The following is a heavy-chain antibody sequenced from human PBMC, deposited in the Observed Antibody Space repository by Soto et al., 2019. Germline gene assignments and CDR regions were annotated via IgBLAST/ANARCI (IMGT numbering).Heavy chain of an antibody. V-gene: IGHV4-4*07. CDR3: ARGGNYYDSSGRQTLFDY. CDR2: IYTSGST. D-gene: IGHD3-22*01. J-gene: IGHJ4*02. Sequence: QVQLQESGPGLVKPSETLSLTCTVSGGSISSYYWSWIRQPAGKGLEWIGRIYTSGSTNYNPSLKSRVTMSVDTSKNQFSLKLSSVTAADTAVYYCARGGNYYDSSGRQTLFDYWGQGTLVTVTS. CDR1: GGSISSYY.